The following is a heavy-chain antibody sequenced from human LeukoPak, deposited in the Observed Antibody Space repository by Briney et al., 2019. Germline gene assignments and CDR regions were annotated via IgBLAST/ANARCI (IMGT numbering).Heavy chain of an antibody. CDR1: GFTLSHYY. D-gene: IGHD4-23*01. V-gene: IGHV3-11*05. Sequence: GGSLRLSCAASGFTLSHYYMSWLRQAPGKGLEWLSYISSHSDTNYADSVKGRFTISRDNAKNSLYLQMNSLIAEDTAVYYCARDRMGYGGKPGHWLFDYWGQGTLVTVSS. J-gene: IGHJ4*02. CDR2: ISSHSDT. CDR3: ARDRMGYGGKPGHWLFDY.